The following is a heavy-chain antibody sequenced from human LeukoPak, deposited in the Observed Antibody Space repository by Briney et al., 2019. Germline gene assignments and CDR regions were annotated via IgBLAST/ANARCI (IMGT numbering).Heavy chain of an antibody. CDR2: IYPGDSDT. D-gene: IGHD6-25*01. Sequence: GESLKISCKGSGYSFTNYWIGWVRQMPGKGLESMGIIYPGDSDTRYNPSFQGQVTISVDKSISTAYLQWGSPKASDTAIYYCARPSTRRLQNPQYYGMDVWGQGTTVTVSS. CDR3: ARPSTRRLQNPQYYGMDV. V-gene: IGHV5-51*01. CDR1: GYSFTNYW. J-gene: IGHJ6*02.